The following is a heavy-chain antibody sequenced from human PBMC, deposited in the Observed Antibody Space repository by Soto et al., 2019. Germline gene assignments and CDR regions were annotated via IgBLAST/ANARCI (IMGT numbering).Heavy chain of an antibody. CDR2: ISGSGGST. V-gene: IGHV3-23*01. J-gene: IGHJ6*02. CDR1: GFAFSSYA. CDR3: AKGRITMVRGATYYYGMYV. D-gene: IGHD3-10*01. Sequence: EVQLLESGGGLVQPGGSLRLSCAASGFAFSSYAMSWVRQAPGKGLEWVSGISGSGGSTYYADSVKGRFTISRDNSKNPLYLQMNSLRAEDTAVDYCAKGRITMVRGATYYYGMYVWGQGTTVTVSS.